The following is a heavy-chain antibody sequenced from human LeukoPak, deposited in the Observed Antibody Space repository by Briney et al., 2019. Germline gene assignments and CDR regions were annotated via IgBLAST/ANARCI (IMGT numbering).Heavy chain of an antibody. CDR3: ASSEWLLGAFDI. J-gene: IGHJ3*02. V-gene: IGHV3-21*01. CDR1: GFTFSSYS. CDR2: ISSSSSYI. Sequence: GGSLRLSCAASGFTFSSYSMNWVRQAPGKGLEWVSSISSSSSYIYYADSVKGRFTISRDNAKNSLYLQMNSLRAEDTAVYYCASSEWLLGAFDIWGQGTMVTVSS. D-gene: IGHD3-3*01.